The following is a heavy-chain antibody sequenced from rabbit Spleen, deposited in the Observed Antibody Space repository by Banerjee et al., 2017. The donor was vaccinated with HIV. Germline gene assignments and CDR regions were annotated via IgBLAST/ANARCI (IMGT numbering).Heavy chain of an antibody. J-gene: IGHJ4*01. V-gene: IGHV1S40*01. CDR1: GFSFSSSDY. D-gene: IGHD6-1*01. Sequence: QSLEESGGDLVKPGASLTLTCTASGFSFSSSDYICWVRQAPGKGLEWISCIYAGSSGSTYSATWAKGRFTISKTSSTTVTLQMTSLTAADTATYFCARSDYGYTNAVWYFPLWGQGTLVTVS. CDR3: ARSDYGYTNAVWYFPL. CDR2: IYAGSSGST.